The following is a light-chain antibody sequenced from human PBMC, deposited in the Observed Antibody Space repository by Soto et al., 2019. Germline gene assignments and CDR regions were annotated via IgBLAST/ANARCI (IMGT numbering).Light chain of an antibody. J-gene: IGLJ1*01. V-gene: IGLV2-14*01. CDR3: SSYTSSSTLYF. Sequence: QSVLSQPASVSGSPGQSITISCTGTSSDVGGYNYVSWYQQHPGKAPKLMIYDVSNRPPGVSNRFSGSKSGNTASLTISGLQAEDEADYYCSSYTSSSTLYFFGTGTKVTVL. CDR2: DVS. CDR1: SSDVGGYNY.